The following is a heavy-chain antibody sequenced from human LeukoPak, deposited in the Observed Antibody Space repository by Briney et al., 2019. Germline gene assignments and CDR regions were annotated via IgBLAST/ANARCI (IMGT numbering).Heavy chain of an antibody. V-gene: IGHV4-39*07. CDR3: ARVTGYIVEDYFDY. CDR1: GGSISSSSYY. Sequence: ASETLSLTCTVSGGSISSSSYYWGWIRQPPGKGLEWIGSIYYSGSTYYNPSLKSRVTISVDTSKNQFSLKLSSVTAADTAVYYCARVTGYIVEDYFDYWGQGTLVTVSS. CDR2: IYYSGST. D-gene: IGHD3-22*01. J-gene: IGHJ4*02.